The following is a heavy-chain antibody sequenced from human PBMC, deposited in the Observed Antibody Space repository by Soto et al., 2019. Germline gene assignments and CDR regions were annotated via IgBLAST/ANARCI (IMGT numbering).Heavy chain of an antibody. CDR1: GGTFSSYT. CDR2: IIPILGIA. V-gene: IGHV1-69*02. D-gene: IGHD6-19*01. CDR3: ASIAVAGTRDY. Sequence: QVQLVQSGAEVKKPGSSVKVSCKASGGTFSSYTISWVRQAPGQGLEWIGRIIPILGIANYAQKFQGRVTITADKSTSTAYMELSSLRSEDTAVYYCASIAVAGTRDYWGQGTLVTVSS. J-gene: IGHJ4*02.